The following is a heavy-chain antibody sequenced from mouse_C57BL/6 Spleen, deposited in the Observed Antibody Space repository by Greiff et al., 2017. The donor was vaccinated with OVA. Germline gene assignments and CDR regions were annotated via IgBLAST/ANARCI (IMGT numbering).Heavy chain of an antibody. D-gene: IGHD2-4*01. Sequence: DVMLVESGGDLVKPGGSLKLSCAASGFTFSSYGMSWVRQTPDKRLEWVATISSGGSYTYYPDSVKGRFTISRDNAKNTLYLQMSSLKSEDTAMYYCARLGDYDDYFDYWGQGTTLTVSS. CDR1: GFTFSSYG. CDR2: ISSGGSYT. J-gene: IGHJ2*01. V-gene: IGHV5-6*02. CDR3: ARLGDYDDYFDY.